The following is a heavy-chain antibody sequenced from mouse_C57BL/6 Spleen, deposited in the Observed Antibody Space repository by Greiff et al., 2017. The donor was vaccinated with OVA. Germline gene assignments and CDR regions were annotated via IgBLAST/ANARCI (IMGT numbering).Heavy chain of an antibody. V-gene: IGHV5-9-1*02. CDR2: ISSGGDYI. CDR3: TRDHSNYVDY. CDR1: GFTFSSYA. Sequence: LQQSGEGLVKPGGSLKLSCAASGFTFSSYAMSWVRQTPEKRLEWVAYISSGGDYIYYADTVKGRFTISRDNARNTLYLQMSSLKSEDTAMYYCTRDHSNYVDYWGQGTTLTVSS. D-gene: IGHD2-5*01. J-gene: IGHJ2*01.